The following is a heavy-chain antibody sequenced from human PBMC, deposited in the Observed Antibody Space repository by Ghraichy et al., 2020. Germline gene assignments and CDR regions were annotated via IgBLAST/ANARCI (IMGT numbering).Heavy chain of an antibody. V-gene: IGHV3-74*01. D-gene: IGHD5-24*01. CDR3: ARGEMATDH. J-gene: IGHJ4*02. CDR2: INSDGSTT. CDR1: GLTFSSYW. Sequence: GGSLRLSCAASGLTFSSYWMHWVRQAPGKGLGWVSRINSDGSTTNYADFAKGRFTISRDNAKNTLYLQMNSLRAEDTAVYYCARGEMATDHWGQGNLVTVSS.